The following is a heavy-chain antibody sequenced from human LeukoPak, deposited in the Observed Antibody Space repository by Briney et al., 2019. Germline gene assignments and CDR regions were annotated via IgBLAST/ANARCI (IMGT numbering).Heavy chain of an antibody. J-gene: IGHJ4*02. D-gene: IGHD2-2*01. Sequence: QAGGSLRLSCAASGFTVSSNYMSWVRQAPGKGLEWVANIKQDGSEKYYVDSVKGRFTISRDNAKNSLYLQMNSLRAEDTAVYYCARDRGPYCSSTSCYRYFDYWGQGTLVTVSS. CDR2: IKQDGSEK. CDR1: GFTVSSNY. CDR3: ARDRGPYCSSTSCYRYFDY. V-gene: IGHV3-7*01.